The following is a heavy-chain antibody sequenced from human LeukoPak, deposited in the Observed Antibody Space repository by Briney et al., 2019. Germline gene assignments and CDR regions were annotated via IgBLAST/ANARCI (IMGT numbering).Heavy chain of an antibody. V-gene: IGHV4-39*01. D-gene: IGHD3-10*01. CDR1: GGSISSSSYY. J-gene: IGHJ4*02. Sequence: SETLSLTCAVSGGSISSSSYYWSWIRQPPGKGLEWIGSVYYSGTTYYKSSLKSRVTISVDTSKNQFSLNLSSVTAADTAVYYCARRDGSRSYYSPDFDYWGQGILVTVSS. CDR2: VYYSGTT. CDR3: ARRDGSRSYYSPDFDY.